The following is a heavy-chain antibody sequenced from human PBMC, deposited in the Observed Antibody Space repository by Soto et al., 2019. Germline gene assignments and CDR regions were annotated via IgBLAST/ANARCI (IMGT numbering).Heavy chain of an antibody. CDR2: IYWDDTK. CDR3: ADRSVWLSDQ. CDR1: GFSLDTFAVG. D-gene: IGHD2-21*01. Sequence: QIPLKEAGPTLVQPTQTLTLTCPFSGFSLDTFAVGVNRIRQPPGKPMEWLALIYWDDTKNYSSSLRNRLTITKDASKNQVVLTMTNMDPVETATYYCADRSVWLSDQWGQGTLVTVSS. V-gene: IGHV2-5*02. J-gene: IGHJ4*02.